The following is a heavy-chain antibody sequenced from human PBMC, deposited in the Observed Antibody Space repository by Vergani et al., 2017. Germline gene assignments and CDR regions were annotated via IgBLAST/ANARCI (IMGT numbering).Heavy chain of an antibody. CDR1: GGSFSGYY. CDR2: INHSGST. D-gene: IGHD3-22*01. J-gene: IGHJ4*02. CDR3: AKTQSSGYYIYYLDY. Sequence: QVQLQQWGAGLLKPSETLSLTCAVYGGSFSGYYLSWIRQPPGKGLEWIGEINHSGSTNYNPSLKSRVTISVDTSKNQFSLKLSSVTAADTAVYYCAKTQSSGYYIYYLDYWGQGTLVTVSS. V-gene: IGHV4-34*01.